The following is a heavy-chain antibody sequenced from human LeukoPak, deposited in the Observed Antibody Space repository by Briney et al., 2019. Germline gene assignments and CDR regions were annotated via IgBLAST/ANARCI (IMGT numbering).Heavy chain of an antibody. CDR2: KYHSGST. CDR1: GYSITNGYY. J-gene: IGHJ4*02. V-gene: IGHV4-38-2*01. Sequence: SETLSLTCSVSGYSITNGYYWGWIRQPPGKGLEWIGNKYHSGSTYYNPSLKSRVTISVDTSKNQFSLKLSSVTAADTAVYYCARRGGYYDKLGFDYWGQGTLVTVSS. CDR3: ARRGGYYDKLGFDY. D-gene: IGHD3-10*01.